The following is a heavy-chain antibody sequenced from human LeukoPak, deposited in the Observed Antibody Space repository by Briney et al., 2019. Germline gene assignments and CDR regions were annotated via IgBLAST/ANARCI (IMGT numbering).Heavy chain of an antibody. CDR1: GFTVSSDY. D-gene: IGHD6-13*01. CDR2: IYSGGST. CDR3: ARDRGAAAIFDY. Sequence: PGGSLRLSCAASGFTVSSDYMSWVRQAPGKGLEWVSVIYSGGSTYYADSVKGRFTISRDNSKNTLYLQMNSLRAEDTAVYYCARDRGAAAIFDYWGQGTLVTVSS. J-gene: IGHJ4*02. V-gene: IGHV3-66*01.